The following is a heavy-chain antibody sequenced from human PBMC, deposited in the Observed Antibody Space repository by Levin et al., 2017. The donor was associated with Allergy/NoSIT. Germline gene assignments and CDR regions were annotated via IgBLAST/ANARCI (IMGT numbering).Heavy chain of an antibody. CDR1: GGSFSGYY. Sequence: SETLSLTCAVYGGSFSGYYWSWIRQPPGKGLEWIGEINHSGSTNYNPSLKSRVTISVDTSKNQFSLKLSSVTAADTAVYYCARCRRYYGSGLWDVWGQGTTVTVSS. D-gene: IGHD3-10*01. CDR2: INHSGST. V-gene: IGHV4-34*01. J-gene: IGHJ6*02. CDR3: ARCRRYYGSGLWDV.